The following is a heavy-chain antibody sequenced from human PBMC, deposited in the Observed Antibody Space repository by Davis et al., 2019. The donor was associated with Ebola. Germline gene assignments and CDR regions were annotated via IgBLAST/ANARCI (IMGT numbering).Heavy chain of an antibody. CDR1: GGSISRGGSY. J-gene: IGHJ6*02. V-gene: IGHV4-31*03. D-gene: IGHD3-3*01. Sequence: LRLSCTVSGGSISRGGSYWTWIRQHPGKGLEWIGYIYYSGSTYYKPSLKSRVTISVDTSKNQFSLKLSSVTAADTALYYCARAVTSVGVARRPTYHGMDVWGQGTTVSVSS. CDR3: ARAVTSVGVARRPTYHGMDV. CDR2: IYYSGST.